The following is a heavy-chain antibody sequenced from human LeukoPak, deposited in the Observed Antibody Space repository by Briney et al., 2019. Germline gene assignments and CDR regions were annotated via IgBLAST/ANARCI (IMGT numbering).Heavy chain of an antibody. J-gene: IGHJ4*02. D-gene: IGHD3-22*01. Sequence: GGSLRLSCAASGFTFSSYGMHWVRQAPGKGLERVAVIWYDGSNKYYADSVKGRFTISRDNSKNTLYLQMNSLRAEDTAVYYCARDVMAYYDSSGSALDYWGQGTLVTVSS. V-gene: IGHV3-33*01. CDR2: IWYDGSNK. CDR3: ARDVMAYYDSSGSALDY. CDR1: GFTFSSYG.